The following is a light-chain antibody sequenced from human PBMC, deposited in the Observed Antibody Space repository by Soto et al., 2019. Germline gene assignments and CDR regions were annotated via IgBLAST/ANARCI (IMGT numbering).Light chain of an antibody. CDR2: LNSDGSH. Sequence: QSVLTQSPSASASLGASVKLTCTLSSGHSTYAIAWHQQQPGKGPRYLMKLNSDGSHTKGDGIPDRFSGSSSGAVRYLIISSLQSEDEADYYCQTWGTAVRVVFGGGTKLTVL. J-gene: IGLJ2*01. CDR1: SGHSTYA. V-gene: IGLV4-69*01. CDR3: QTWGTAVRVV.